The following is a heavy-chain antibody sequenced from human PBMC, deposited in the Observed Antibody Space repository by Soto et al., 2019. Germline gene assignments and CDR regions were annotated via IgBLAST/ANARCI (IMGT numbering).Heavy chain of an antibody. Sequence: SETLSLTCTVSGGSISSGDYYWSWIRQPPGKGLEWIGYIYYSGSTYYNPSLKSRVTISVDTSKNQFSLKLSSVTAADTAVYYCARNSDFWSGPVDYWGQGTRVTVPS. CDR2: IYYSGST. CDR3: ARNSDFWSGPVDY. V-gene: IGHV4-30-4*01. CDR1: GGSISSGDYY. D-gene: IGHD3-3*01. J-gene: IGHJ4*02.